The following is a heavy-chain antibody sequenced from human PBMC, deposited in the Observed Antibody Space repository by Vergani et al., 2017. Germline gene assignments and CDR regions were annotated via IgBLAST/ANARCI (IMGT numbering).Heavy chain of an antibody. V-gene: IGHV4-59*01. CDR1: GGSISSYY. Sequence: QVQLQESGPGLVKPSETLSLTCTVSGGSISSYYWSWIRQPPGKGLEWIGYIYYSGSTNYNPSLKSRVTISVYTSKNQFSLKLSSVTAADTAVYYCAREGVYAAAPFDYWGQGTLVTVSS. CDR3: AREGVYAAAPFDY. CDR2: IYYSGST. D-gene: IGHD2-8*01. J-gene: IGHJ4*02.